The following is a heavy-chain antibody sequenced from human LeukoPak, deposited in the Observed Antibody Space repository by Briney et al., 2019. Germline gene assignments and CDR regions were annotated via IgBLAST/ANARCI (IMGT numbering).Heavy chain of an antibody. J-gene: IGHJ4*02. CDR1: GGSISSGGYY. CDR2: IYYSGST. D-gene: IGHD6-19*01. Sequence: SETLSLTCTVSGGSISSGGYYWSWIRQHPGKGLEWIGYIYYSGSTYYNPSLKSRVIMSVDTSKNQFSLKLSSVTAADTAVYYCARSSKSSGWLFDYWGQGTLVTVSS. V-gene: IGHV4-31*03. CDR3: ARSSKSSGWLFDY.